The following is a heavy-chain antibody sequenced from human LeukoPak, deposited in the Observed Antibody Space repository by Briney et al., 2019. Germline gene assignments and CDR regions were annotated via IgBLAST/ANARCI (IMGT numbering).Heavy chain of an antibody. J-gene: IGHJ6*03. CDR1: GGTFSSYA. V-gene: IGHV1-69*05. CDR2: IIPIFGTA. CDR3: ASSTTYYYYYMDV. D-gene: IGHD1-1*01. Sequence: GASVKVSCKASGGTFSSYAISWVRQAPGQGLEWMGGIIPIFGTANYAQKFQGRVTITTDESTSTAYMELSSLRSEDTAVYYCASSTTYYYYYMDVWGKGTTVTVSS.